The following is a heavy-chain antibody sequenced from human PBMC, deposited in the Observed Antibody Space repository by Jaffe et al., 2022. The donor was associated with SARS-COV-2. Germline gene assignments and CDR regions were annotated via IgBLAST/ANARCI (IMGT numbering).Heavy chain of an antibody. V-gene: IGHV3-33*01. CDR3: ARDIKGVVEQWLPHPMDV. D-gene: IGHD6-19*01. J-gene: IGHJ6*02. CDR1: GFTFSSYG. CDR2: IWYDGSNK. Sequence: QVQLVESGGGVVQPGRSLRLSCAASGFTFSSYGMHWVRQAPGKGLEWVAVIWYDGSNKYYADSVKGRFTISRDNSKNTLYLQMNSLRAEDTAVYYCARDIKGVVEQWLPHPMDVWGQGTTVTVSS.